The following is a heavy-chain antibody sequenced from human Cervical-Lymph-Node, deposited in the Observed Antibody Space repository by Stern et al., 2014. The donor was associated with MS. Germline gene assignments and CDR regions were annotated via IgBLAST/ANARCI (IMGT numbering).Heavy chain of an antibody. CDR2: INTITGTP. Sequence: QVQLVQSGSELKKPGASVKVSCKASGYTFANYAINWVRQAPGQGLEWMGWINTITGTPTYARGFTGRFVFSLDSSVSTAYLQINSLKAEDTAVYYCARAISSWYGENWFDPWGQGTLVTVSS. J-gene: IGHJ5*02. CDR3: ARAISSWYGENWFDP. V-gene: IGHV7-4-1*02. D-gene: IGHD6-13*01. CDR1: GYTFANYA.